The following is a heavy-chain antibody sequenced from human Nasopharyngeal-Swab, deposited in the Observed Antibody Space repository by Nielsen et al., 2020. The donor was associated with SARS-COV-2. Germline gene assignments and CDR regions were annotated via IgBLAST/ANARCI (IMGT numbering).Heavy chain of an antibody. CDR1: GYSFTSYW. CDR3: ARPGVENYYDSSGYYADVFDI. CDR2: IDPSDSYT. V-gene: IGHV5-10-1*01. Sequence: GESLKISCKGSGYSFTSYWITWVRQMPGKGLGWMGRIDPSDSYTHYSPSFQGHVTISADKSISTAYLQWSSLKASDTAMYYCARPGVENYYDSSGYYADVFDIWGQGTMVTISS. D-gene: IGHD3-22*01. J-gene: IGHJ3*02.